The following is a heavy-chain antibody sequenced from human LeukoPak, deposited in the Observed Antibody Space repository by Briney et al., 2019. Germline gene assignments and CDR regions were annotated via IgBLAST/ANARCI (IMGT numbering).Heavy chain of an antibody. CDR2: INSDGSST. CDR1: GFTFSSYW. V-gene: IGHV3-74*01. J-gene: IGHJ4*02. D-gene: IGHD3-16*01. Sequence: GGSLRLSCAASGFTFSSYWMHWVRQAPGKGLVWVSRINSDGSSTSYADSVKGLFTISRDTAKNPLYLQMNSLRAEDTAVYYCARRGLGDQLDYWGQGTLVTVSS. CDR3: ARRGLGDQLDY.